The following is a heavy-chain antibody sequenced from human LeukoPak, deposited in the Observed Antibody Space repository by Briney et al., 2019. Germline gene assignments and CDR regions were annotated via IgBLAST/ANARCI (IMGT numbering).Heavy chain of an antibody. V-gene: IGHV3-23*01. CDR3: VKGPRPDITVAHTVEN. CDR1: GFIFSNYA. Sequence: QPGGSLILSCAASGFIFSNYAMSWVRQVPGGGLEWVSTISSRGHSTYVADSVKGRFTISRDNSKNSFYLQMNTVRAEDTAVYYCVKGPRPDITVAHTVENWGQGTLVTVSS. CDR2: ISSRGHST. J-gene: IGHJ4*02. D-gene: IGHD6-19*01.